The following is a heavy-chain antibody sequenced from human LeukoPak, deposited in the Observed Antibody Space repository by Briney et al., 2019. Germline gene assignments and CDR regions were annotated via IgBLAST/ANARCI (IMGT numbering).Heavy chain of an antibody. CDR1: GFTFGGYG. V-gene: IGHV3-33*01. J-gene: IGHJ4*02. Sequence: PGRSLRLSCAGSGFTFGGYGMHWFRQTPGKGLEWVAVIAYDGNREFYADSVKGRFTISRDNSKNTMSVQMDDLRAEDTAVYYCTRYNNDHFDYWGQGTLVTVSS. D-gene: IGHD1-14*01. CDR3: TRYNNDHFDY. CDR2: IAYDGNRE.